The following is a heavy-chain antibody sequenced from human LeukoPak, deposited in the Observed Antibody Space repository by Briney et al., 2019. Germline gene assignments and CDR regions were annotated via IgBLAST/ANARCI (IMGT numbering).Heavy chain of an antibody. CDR3: ARATNYYDSSGYFNY. D-gene: IGHD3-22*01. V-gene: IGHV1-18*01. J-gene: IGHJ4*02. CDR2: ISAYNGNT. Sequence: VASVKVSCKASGYAFTSYGISWVRQAPGQGLEWMGWISAYNGNTNYAQKLQGRVTMTTDTSTSTAYMELRSLRSDDTAVYYCARATNYYDSSGYFNYWGQGTLVTVSS. CDR1: GYAFTSYG.